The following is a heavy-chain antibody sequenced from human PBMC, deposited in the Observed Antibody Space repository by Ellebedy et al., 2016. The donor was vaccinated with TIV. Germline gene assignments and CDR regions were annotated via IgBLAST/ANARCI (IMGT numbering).Heavy chain of an antibody. CDR1: SGSLRSGAYY. CDR2: MYYSGAT. D-gene: IGHD2-15*01. J-gene: IGHJ5*02. CDR3: ARDRCSAGVCSRFDL. Sequence: SETLSLTXTVSSGSLRSGAYYWSWVRQQPGMGLEWIGYMYYSGATSLNPSLKSRVNISGDTSKNQFSLYLTSVTAADTAVYYCARDRCSAGVCSRFDLWGQGTLVTVSS. V-gene: IGHV4-31*03.